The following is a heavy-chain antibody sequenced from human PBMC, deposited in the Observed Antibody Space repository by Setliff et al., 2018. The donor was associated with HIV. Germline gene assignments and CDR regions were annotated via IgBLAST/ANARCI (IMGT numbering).Heavy chain of an antibody. V-gene: IGHV1-8*02. J-gene: IGHJ6*03. CDR3: ARARTDYYDRRRRSHYYIDV. CDR2: MNPDSRNT. D-gene: IGHD3-22*01. CDR1: GYTFTNYD. Sequence: VASVKVSCKPSGYTFTNYDINWVRQAAGQGLEWMGWMNPDSRNTGYAQRFEGSVTMTWDTSISTAYMELNNVKFGDTAIYYCARARTDYYDRRRRSHYYIDVWARGATVTVSS.